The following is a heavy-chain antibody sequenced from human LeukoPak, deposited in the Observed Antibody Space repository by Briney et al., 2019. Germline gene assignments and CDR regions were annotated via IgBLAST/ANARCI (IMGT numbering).Heavy chain of an antibody. V-gene: IGHV3-30-3*01. CDR2: ISYDGSNK. D-gene: IGHD3-22*01. Sequence: PGGSLRLSCAASGFTFSSYAMRWVRQAPGKGLEWVAVISYDGSNKYYADSVKGRFTISRDNSKNTLYLQMNSLRAEDTAVYYCARGTDYYYDSSGYYTDYWGQGTLVTVSS. CDR3: ARGTDYYYDSSGYYTDY. CDR1: GFTFSSYA. J-gene: IGHJ4*02.